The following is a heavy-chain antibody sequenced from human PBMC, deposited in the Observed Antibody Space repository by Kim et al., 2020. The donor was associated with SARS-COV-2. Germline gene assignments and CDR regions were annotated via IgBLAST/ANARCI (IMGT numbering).Heavy chain of an antibody. V-gene: IGHV3-33*06. CDR3: AKGGTTARMDV. D-gene: IGHD3-16*01. J-gene: IGHJ6*02. CDR1: GFTFSSYA. CDR2: IWYDGSNK. Sequence: GGSLRLSCAASGFTFSSYAMHWVRQAPGKGLEWVAVIWYDGSNKYYADSVKGRFTISRDNSKNTLYLQMNSLRAEDTAVYYCAKGGTTARMDVWGQGTTVTVSS.